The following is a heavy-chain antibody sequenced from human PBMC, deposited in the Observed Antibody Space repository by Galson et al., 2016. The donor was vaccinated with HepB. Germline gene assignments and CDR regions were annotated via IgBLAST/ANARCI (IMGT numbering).Heavy chain of an antibody. CDR1: GDSVSRSSVA. Sequence: CAISGDSVSRSSVAWNWIRQSPSRGLEWLGRTYYRSKWYNDYGVSVKSRITINADTSKNQFSLQLNSVTPEDTASYYCARALYYYDTSGYHLDYWGQGTLVTVSS. CDR2: TYYRSKWYN. D-gene: IGHD3-22*01. V-gene: IGHV6-1*01. J-gene: IGHJ4*02. CDR3: ARALYYYDTSGYHLDY.